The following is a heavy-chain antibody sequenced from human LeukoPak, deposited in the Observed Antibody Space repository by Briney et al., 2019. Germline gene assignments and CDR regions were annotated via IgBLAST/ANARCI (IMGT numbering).Heavy chain of an antibody. V-gene: IGHV4-59*01. Sequence: SETLSLTCTVSGGSISSYYWSWIRQPPGKGLEWIGYIYYSGSTNYNPSLKSRVTISVDTSKNQFSLKLSSVTAADTAVYYCARGNWNLYYYYGMDVWGQGTTVTVSS. J-gene: IGHJ6*02. D-gene: IGHD1-7*01. CDR1: GGSISSYY. CDR2: IYYSGST. CDR3: ARGNWNLYYYYGMDV.